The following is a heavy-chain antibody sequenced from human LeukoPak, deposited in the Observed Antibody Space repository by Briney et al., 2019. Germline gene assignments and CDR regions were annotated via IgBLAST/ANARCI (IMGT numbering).Heavy chain of an antibody. D-gene: IGHD6-13*01. CDR2: IYTSGST. CDR3: ARSGYSSSWYSYFQH. Sequence: SETLSLTCTVSGGSISSYYWSWIRQPAGKGLEWIGRIYTSGSTNYNPSLKSRVTMSVDTSKNQFSLKLSSVTAADTAVYYCARSGYSSSWYSYFQHWGQGTLVTVSS. V-gene: IGHV4-4*07. J-gene: IGHJ1*01. CDR1: GGSISSYY.